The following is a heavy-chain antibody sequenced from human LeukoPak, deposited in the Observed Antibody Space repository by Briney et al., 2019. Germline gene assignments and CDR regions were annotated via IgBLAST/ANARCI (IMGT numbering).Heavy chain of an antibody. CDR2: IYSGGST. CDR1: GFTVSTNY. V-gene: IGHV3-66*01. Sequence: GGSLRLSCAAAGFTVSTNYMSWVRQAPGKGLEWVSIIYSGGSTYYADSVKGRFTISRDNSKNTLSLQMNSLRAEDTAVYYCARDLGYSAYATVRGYTFDIWGQGTMVTVSS. D-gene: IGHD5-12*01. CDR3: ARDLGYSAYATVRGYTFDI. J-gene: IGHJ3*02.